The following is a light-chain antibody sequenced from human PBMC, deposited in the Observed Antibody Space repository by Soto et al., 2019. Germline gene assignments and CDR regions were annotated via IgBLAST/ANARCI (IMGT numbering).Light chain of an antibody. Sequence: DIQMTQSPSSVSASVGDRVTITCRASQVINNLLAWYQQKPGKVPKLLIYYASNLQSGVPSRFSGTGFGTDFTLTISSLQPDDFANYYCLKAGSFPWTFGHGTRVDVK. CDR1: QVINNL. J-gene: IGKJ1*01. CDR2: YAS. CDR3: LKAGSFPWT. V-gene: IGKV1D-12*01.